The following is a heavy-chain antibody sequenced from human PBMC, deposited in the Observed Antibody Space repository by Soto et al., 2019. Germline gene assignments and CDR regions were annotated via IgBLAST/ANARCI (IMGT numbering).Heavy chain of an antibody. J-gene: IGHJ3*02. Sequence: SETLSLTRAVSSGSISSSKWWGWVRQPPGKGVGWDGEIYHRGSTNYNPSLKSRVTLSVVKSKNQFSLKLSSVTAADTAVYYCARGRKGTAMGFTPRNHDDAFDTWGQGTMVTVSS. CDR2: IYHRGST. D-gene: IGHD5-18*01. CDR3: ARGRKGTAMGFTPRNHDDAFDT. V-gene: IGHV4-4*02. CDR1: SGSISSSKW.